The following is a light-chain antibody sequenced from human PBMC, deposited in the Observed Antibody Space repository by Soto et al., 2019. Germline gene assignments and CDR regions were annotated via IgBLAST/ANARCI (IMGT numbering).Light chain of an antibody. V-gene: IGKV3-15*01. CDR2: GAS. J-gene: IGKJ1*01. CDR1: QSVSSD. CDR3: QQYNNWPRT. Sequence: EIVMTQSPATLSVSPGXRATLSCRASQSVSSDLAWYHQKPGQAPRLLIYGASTRATGIPARFSGSGSGTEFTLTINSLQSEDFAVYYCQQYNNWPRTFGQGTKVDIK.